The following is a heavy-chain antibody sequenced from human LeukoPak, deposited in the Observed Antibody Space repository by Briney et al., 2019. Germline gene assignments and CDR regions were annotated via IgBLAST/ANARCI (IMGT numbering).Heavy chain of an antibody. CDR1: GGTFTSYA. D-gene: IGHD3-22*01. CDR3: ARVWSSGLHANDY. J-gene: IGHJ4*02. V-gene: IGHV1-69*04. CDR2: IIPIRGIA. Sequence: SVKVSCKASGGTFTSYAISWVRQAPGQGLEWMGRIIPIRGIANYAQKFQGRVTITADKSTSTAYMELSSLRSEDTAVYYCARVWSSGLHANDYWGQGTLVTVSS.